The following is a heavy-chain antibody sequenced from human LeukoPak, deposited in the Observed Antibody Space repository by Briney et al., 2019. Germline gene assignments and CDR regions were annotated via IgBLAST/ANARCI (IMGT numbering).Heavy chain of an antibody. CDR2: IYYSGST. CDR3: ARDHLGSPTPRMDV. V-gene: IGHV4-59*01. Sequence: PSETLSLTCTVSGGSISSYYWSWIRQPPGKGLEWIGYIYYSGSTNYNPSHKSRVTISVDTSKNQFSLKLSSVTAADTAVYYCARDHLGSPTPRMDVWGQGTTVTVSS. D-gene: IGHD1-26*01. J-gene: IGHJ6*02. CDR1: GGSISSYY.